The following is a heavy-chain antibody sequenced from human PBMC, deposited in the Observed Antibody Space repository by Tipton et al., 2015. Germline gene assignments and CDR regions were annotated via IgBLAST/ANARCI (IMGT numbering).Heavy chain of an antibody. Sequence: LRLSCAASGLTVGSNYMSWVRQHPGKGLEWIGYIFYTGSTYYNPSLKSRATLSVDTSKNQFSLKLSSVTAADTAVYYCAKDGYNSNYFDYWGQGTLVTVSS. CDR3: AKDGYNSNYFDY. CDR1: GLTVGSNY. D-gene: IGHD5-24*01. J-gene: IGHJ4*02. V-gene: IGHV4-31*02. CDR2: IFYTGST.